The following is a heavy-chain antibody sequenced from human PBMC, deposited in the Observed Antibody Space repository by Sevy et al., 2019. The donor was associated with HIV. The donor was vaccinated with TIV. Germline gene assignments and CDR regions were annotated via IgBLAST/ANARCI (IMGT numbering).Heavy chain of an antibody. Sequence: GGSLRISCAASGFTFNRYSMHWVRQAPGKGLEWVATISFDATNKHYPDSVKGRFTISRDNFQNSLFLQMDSLRPEDTAVYYCALERLSSDVAEYLQNRGQGTLVTVSS. CDR2: ISFDATNK. CDR1: GFTFNRYS. V-gene: IGHV3-30-3*01. J-gene: IGHJ1*01. CDR3: ALERLSSDVAEYLQN. D-gene: IGHD1-1*01.